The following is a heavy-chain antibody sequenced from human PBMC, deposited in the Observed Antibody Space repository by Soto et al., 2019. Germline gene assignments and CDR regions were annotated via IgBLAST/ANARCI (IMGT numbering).Heavy chain of an antibody. D-gene: IGHD3-22*01. V-gene: IGHV1-18*01. CDR3: ARYDSSGYYWPYYYYGMDL. CDR2: ISAYNGNT. Sequence: ASVKVSCKASGFTFTSYAITWVRQAPGQGLEWMGWISAYNGNTNYAQNLQGRATITRDTSASTAYMELNSLRAEDTAVYYCARYDSSGYYWPYYYYGMDLWGQGTTVTVSS. CDR1: GFTFTSYA. J-gene: IGHJ6*02.